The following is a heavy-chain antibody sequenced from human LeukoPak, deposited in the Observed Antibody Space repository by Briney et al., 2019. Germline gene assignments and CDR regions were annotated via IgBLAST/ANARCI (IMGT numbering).Heavy chain of an antibody. Sequence: ASVKVSCKASGYTFTSYYMHWVRQAPGQGLEWMGIINPSGGSTSYAQKFQGRVTMTTDTSTSTAYMELRSLRSDDTAVYYCARDHAYYYDSSGYEQYFQHWGQGTLVTVSS. CDR3: ARDHAYYYDSSGYEQYFQH. D-gene: IGHD3-22*01. CDR1: GYTFTSYY. V-gene: IGHV1-46*01. CDR2: INPSGGST. J-gene: IGHJ1*01.